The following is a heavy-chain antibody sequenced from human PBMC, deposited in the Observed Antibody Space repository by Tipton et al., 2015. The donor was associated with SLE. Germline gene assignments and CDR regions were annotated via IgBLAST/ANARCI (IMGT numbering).Heavy chain of an antibody. CDR1: GGSISSGGYY. Sequence: TLSLTCTVSGGSISSGGYYWSWIRQHPGKGLEWIGYIYYSGSTYFNPSLKSRVSISVDTSKNQFSLNLASVTAADTAVYYCARSDPLIVIVQGVITTQGIFDYWGQGALVTVAS. V-gene: IGHV4-31*03. J-gene: IGHJ4*02. CDR2: IYYSGST. D-gene: IGHD3-10*01. CDR3: ARSDPLIVIVQGVITTQGIFDY.